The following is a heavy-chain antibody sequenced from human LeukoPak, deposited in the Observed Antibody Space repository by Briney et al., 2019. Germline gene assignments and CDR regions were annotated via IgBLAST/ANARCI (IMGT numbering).Heavy chain of an antibody. J-gene: IGHJ6*03. CDR2: ISSSSSYI. CDR1: GFTFSSYS. V-gene: IGHV3-21*01. CDR3: ARDPAWSSYYYYYMDV. D-gene: IGHD2-15*01. Sequence: GGSLRLSCGASGFTFSSYSMNWVRQAPGKGLEWVSSISSSSSYIYYADSVKGRFTISRDNAKNSLYLQMNSLRAEDTAVYYCARDPAWSSYYYYYMDVWGKGTTVTISS.